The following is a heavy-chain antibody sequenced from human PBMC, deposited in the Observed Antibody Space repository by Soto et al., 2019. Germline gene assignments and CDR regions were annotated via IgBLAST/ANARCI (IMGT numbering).Heavy chain of an antibody. Sequence: QVQLVQSGAEVKKPGASVKVSCKASGYTFTSYGISWVRQAPGQGLEWMGWISADSGNTNYAQKFQGRVSMTIDTSTSTAYMELRSLRSDDTAVYYCARLSGYCSAGTCSAIDYWGQGTLVTVSS. CDR1: GYTFTSYG. J-gene: IGHJ4*02. CDR2: ISADSGNT. V-gene: IGHV1-18*01. CDR3: ARLSGYCSAGTCSAIDY. D-gene: IGHD2-15*01.